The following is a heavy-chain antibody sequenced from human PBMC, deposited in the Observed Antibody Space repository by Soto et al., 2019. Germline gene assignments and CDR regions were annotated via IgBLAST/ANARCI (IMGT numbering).Heavy chain of an antibody. CDR2: IYYSGST. CDR3: ARVFKRFLEWLPNWFDP. CDR1: GGSISSGDYY. J-gene: IGHJ5*02. V-gene: IGHV4-30-4*01. Sequence: SETLSVTCTVSGGSISSGDYYWSWIRQPPGKGLEWIGYIYYSGSTYYSPSLKIRVTISVDTSKNQFPLNLSSGTAADTAEYYCARVFKRFLEWLPNWFDPSGQGTLVTVSS. D-gene: IGHD3-3*01.